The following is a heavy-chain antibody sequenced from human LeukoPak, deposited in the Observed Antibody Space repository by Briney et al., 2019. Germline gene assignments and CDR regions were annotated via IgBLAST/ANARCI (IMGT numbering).Heavy chain of an antibody. Sequence: SETLSLTCAVYGGSVSGYYWSWIRQPPGKGLEWIGEINHSGSTNYNPSLMSRVIMPVATSKNHFSLKLSSVTAAETAVYYCASGRGDTSGYYHIDYWGQGTLVTVSS. V-gene: IGHV4-34*01. CDR1: GGSVSGYY. CDR3: ASGRGDTSGYYHIDY. CDR2: INHSGST. J-gene: IGHJ4*02. D-gene: IGHD3-22*01.